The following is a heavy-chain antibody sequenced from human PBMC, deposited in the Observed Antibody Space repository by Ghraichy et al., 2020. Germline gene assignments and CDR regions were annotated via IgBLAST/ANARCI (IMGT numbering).Heavy chain of an antibody. Sequence: GGSLRLSCRASGFSFSNSWMSWVRQAPEKGLEWVANINNDGKEKYYVDSLKGRFTISRDNGKNSLFLQISSLRVDDTAVYYCVRDPKRGALDYWGRGTLVAVSA. CDR3: VRDPKRGALDY. CDR1: GFSFSNSW. J-gene: IGHJ4*02. V-gene: IGHV3-7*03. CDR2: INNDGKEK. D-gene: IGHD3-10*01.